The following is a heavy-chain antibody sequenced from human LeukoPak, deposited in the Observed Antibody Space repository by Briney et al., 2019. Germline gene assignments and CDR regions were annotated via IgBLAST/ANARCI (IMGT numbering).Heavy chain of an antibody. V-gene: IGHV3-30*04. CDR2: ISFNGNDK. Sequence: WGSLSLSCAGSGSGLGSYNMYWTRQAPGKGLEWVTLISFNGNDKKYADSVKGRFTVSRDNSRNTVFLQMNSLRPEDTGLYYCARVYGSEIDYWGQGTQVIVSS. CDR1: GSGLGSYN. J-gene: IGHJ4*02. CDR3: ARVYGSEIDY. D-gene: IGHD3-10*01.